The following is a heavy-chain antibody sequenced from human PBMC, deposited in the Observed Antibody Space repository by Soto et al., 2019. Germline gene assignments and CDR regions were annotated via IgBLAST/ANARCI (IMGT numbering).Heavy chain of an antibody. V-gene: IGHV4-59*01. D-gene: IGHD3-22*01. J-gene: IGHJ4*02. Sequence: SETLSLTCTVSGGSLTNVYWSWLRQPPGKGLEWIGYMSYTGRTDYNPSLKSRVIISEDTSKIQFFLRLSSVTAADTAIYYCAIMDSSVYYRIDSWGQGTLVTVSS. CDR3: AIMDSSVYYRIDS. CDR1: GGSLTNVY. CDR2: MSYTGRT.